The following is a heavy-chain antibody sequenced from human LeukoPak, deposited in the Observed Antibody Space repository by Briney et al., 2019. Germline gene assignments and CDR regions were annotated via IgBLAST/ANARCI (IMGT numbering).Heavy chain of an antibody. J-gene: IGHJ1*01. CDR3: ARAPSVAWYRFQR. V-gene: IGHV4-31*03. CDR1: GGSISSGTNY. D-gene: IGHD6-13*01. CDR2: IYSSGHT. Sequence: ASQTLSLTCTVSGGSISSGTNYWNWIRQRPGRGLEWIGYIYSSGHTYYNPSLKSRVFLSMDTSKKQISLKLTSVTAAETAVYYCARAPSVAWYRFQRWGQGTLVTVSS.